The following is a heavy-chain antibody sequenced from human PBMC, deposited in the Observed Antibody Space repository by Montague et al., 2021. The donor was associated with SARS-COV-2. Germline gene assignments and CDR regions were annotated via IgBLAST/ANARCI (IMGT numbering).Heavy chain of an antibody. CDR2: INHSGST. CDR1: GGSFSGYY. D-gene: IGHD5-24*01. J-gene: IGHJ4*02. CDR3: ARVFPRWLQFDPYFDY. Sequence: SETLSLTCAVYGGSFSGYYWSWIRQPPGKGLEWIGEINHSGSTNYNPSLKSRVTIPVDTSKNQFSLKLSSVTAADTAVYYCARVFPRWLQFDPYFDYWGQGTLVTVSS. V-gene: IGHV4-34*01.